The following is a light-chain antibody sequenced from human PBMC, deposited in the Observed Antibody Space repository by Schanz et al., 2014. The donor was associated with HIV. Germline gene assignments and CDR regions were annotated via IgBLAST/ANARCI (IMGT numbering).Light chain of an antibody. CDR2: DVT. V-gene: IGLV2-14*01. Sequence: QSALTQPASVSGSPGQSINISCTGTSSDVGGYDFVSWYQQHPGKAPKLMIFDVTDRPSGVSSRFSGSKSGNTASLTISGLQVEDEADYFCSSYTSSNTLYVLFRGGTKLTVL. J-gene: IGLJ3*02. CDR1: SSDVGGYDF. CDR3: SSYTSSNTLYVL.